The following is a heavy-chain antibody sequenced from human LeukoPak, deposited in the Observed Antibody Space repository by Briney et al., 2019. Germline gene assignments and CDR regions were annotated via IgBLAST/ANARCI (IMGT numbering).Heavy chain of an antibody. CDR2: IYYSGST. CDR1: GGSISSYY. Sequence: SETLSLTCTVSGGSISSYYWSWIRQPPGKGLEWIGYIYYSGSTNYDPSLKSRVTISVDTSKSQFSLKLSSVTAADTAVYYCARGRDIVVVPAAEHDAFDIWGQGTMVTVSS. CDR3: ARGRDIVVVPAAEHDAFDI. J-gene: IGHJ3*02. V-gene: IGHV4-59*12. D-gene: IGHD2-2*01.